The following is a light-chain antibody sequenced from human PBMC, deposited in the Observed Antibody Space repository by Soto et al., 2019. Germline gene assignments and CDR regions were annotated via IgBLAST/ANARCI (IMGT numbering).Light chain of an antibody. CDR2: GTF. CDR1: QTVTSTF. Sequence: EIVMTQSPGTLSVSPGERATLSCRASQTVTSTFLSWYQQKPGQAPRLLINGTFKRATGIPDRFIGGGSGTDFTLSISRLEPEDSAVYYCQQFGDSRLTFGGGTKWIS. CDR3: QQFGDSRLT. V-gene: IGKV3-20*01. J-gene: IGKJ4*01.